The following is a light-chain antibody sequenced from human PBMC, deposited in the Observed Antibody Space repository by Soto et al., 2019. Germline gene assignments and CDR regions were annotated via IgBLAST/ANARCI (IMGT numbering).Light chain of an antibody. CDR2: EGT. CDR3: SSYAGSETVV. J-gene: IGLJ2*01. Sequence: QSALTQPASVSGSPGRSITISCTGTSSDVGSYNLVSWYQQHPGQAPKLLVYEGTKRPSGVSNRFSASKSGNTASLTVSGLQAEDEASYYCSSYAGSETVVFGGGTKVTVL. V-gene: IGLV2-23*03. CDR1: SSDVGSYNL.